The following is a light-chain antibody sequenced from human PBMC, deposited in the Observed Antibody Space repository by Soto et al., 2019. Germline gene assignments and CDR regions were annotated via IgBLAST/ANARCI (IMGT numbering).Light chain of an antibody. V-gene: IGKV1-39*01. CDR2: DAY. CDR1: QSVFNH. J-gene: IGKJ4*01. Sequence: DVQMTQSPSSLSASVGDSVTITCRASQSVFNHLSWFQQRPGKGPKLLIFDAYSLHAGVPSRFSGSGYGTDFPLTISTVQPEDSAIYYCHQSSSTPLTFGGGTRVELK. CDR3: HQSSSTPLT.